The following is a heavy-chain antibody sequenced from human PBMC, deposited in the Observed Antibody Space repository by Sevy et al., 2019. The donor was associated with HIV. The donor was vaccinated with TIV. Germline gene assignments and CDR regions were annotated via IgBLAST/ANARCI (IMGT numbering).Heavy chain of an antibody. D-gene: IGHD6-13*01. J-gene: IGHJ4*02. V-gene: IGHV3-53*01. Sequence: GGSLRLSCAASEFTVSSNYMSWVRQAPGKGLEWVSVIYSGGSTYYADSVKGRFTISRDNSKNTLYLQMNSLRAEDTAVYYCARVGSWFFFDYWGQGTLVTVSS. CDR3: ARVGSWFFFDY. CDR2: IYSGGST. CDR1: EFTVSSNY.